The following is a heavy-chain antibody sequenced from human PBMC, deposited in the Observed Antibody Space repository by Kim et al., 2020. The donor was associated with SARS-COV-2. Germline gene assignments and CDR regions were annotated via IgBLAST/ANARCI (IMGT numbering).Heavy chain of an antibody. Sequence: GGSLRLSCAASGFTFSSYSMNWVRQAPGKGLEWVSSISSSSSYIYYADSVKGRFTISRDKSKNSLYLQMNSLRAEDTAVYYCARGLAITPHYYNGMDVWGQGTTVTVSS. D-gene: IGHD3-22*01. CDR3: ARGLAITPHYYNGMDV. V-gene: IGHV3-21*01. CDR1: GFTFSSYS. CDR2: ISSSSSYI. J-gene: IGHJ6*02.